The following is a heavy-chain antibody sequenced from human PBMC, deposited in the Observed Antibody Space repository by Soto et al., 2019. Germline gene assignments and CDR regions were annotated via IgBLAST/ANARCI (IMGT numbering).Heavy chain of an antibody. CDR2: INPSGGST. D-gene: IGHD6-13*01. V-gene: IGHV1-46*01. Sequence: ASVKVSCKASGYTFTSYYMHWVRQAPGQGLEWMGIINPSGGSTSYAQKFQGRVTMTRDKSISTAYLQWSSLKASDTAMYYCARHYSSSEIDYWGQGTLVTSPQ. CDR1: GYTFTSYY. CDR3: ARHYSSSEIDY. J-gene: IGHJ4*02.